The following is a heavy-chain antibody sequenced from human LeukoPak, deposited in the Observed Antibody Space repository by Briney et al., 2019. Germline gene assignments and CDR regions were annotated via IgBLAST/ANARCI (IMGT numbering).Heavy chain of an antibody. CDR1: GFTFSSYS. V-gene: IGHV3-21*01. CDR3: ARAASNYYYYMDV. Sequence: GGSLRLSCAASGFTFSSYSMNWVRQAPGKGLEWVSSISSSSSYIYYADSVKGRFTISRDNAKNSLYLQMNSLRAEDTAVYYCARAASNYYYYMDVWGKGTTVTVSS. D-gene: IGHD4-11*01. J-gene: IGHJ6*03. CDR2: ISSSSSYI.